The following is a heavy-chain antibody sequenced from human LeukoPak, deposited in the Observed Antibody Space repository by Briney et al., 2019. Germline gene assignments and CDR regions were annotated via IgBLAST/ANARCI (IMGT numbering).Heavy chain of an antibody. CDR2: ISGSGGST. J-gene: IGHJ2*01. CDR3: AKNLSPPYSSSWDWYFDL. V-gene: IGHV3-23*01. Sequence: SGGSLRLSCAASGFTFSSYAMSWVRQAPGKGLEWVSAISGSGGSTYYADSVKGRFTISRDNSKNTLYLQMNSLRAEDTAVYYCAKNLSPPYSSSWDWYFDLWGRGTLVTVSS. CDR1: GFTFSSYA. D-gene: IGHD6-13*01.